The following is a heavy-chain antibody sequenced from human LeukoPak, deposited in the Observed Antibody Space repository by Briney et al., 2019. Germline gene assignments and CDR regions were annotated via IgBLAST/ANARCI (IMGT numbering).Heavy chain of an antibody. CDR3: ARERTSHWNGEPEGLDY. CDR1: GFTFSSYA. J-gene: IGHJ4*02. D-gene: IGHD1-1*01. Sequence: GGSLRLSCAASGFTFSSYAMHWVRQAPGKGLEWVAVIWYDGSNKYYADSVKGRFTISRDNSKNTLYLQMNSLRAEDTAVYYCARERTSHWNGEPEGLDYWGQGTLVTVSS. CDR2: IWYDGSNK. V-gene: IGHV3-33*08.